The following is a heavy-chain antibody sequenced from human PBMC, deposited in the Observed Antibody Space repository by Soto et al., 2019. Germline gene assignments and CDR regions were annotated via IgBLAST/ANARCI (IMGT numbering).Heavy chain of an antibody. Sequence: GGSLRLSCAASGFTFSSYWMSWVRQAPAKGLEWVANIKQVGSEKYYVDSVKGRFTISRDNAKNSLYLQMNSLGTEDTAVYYCARESVGSSTSWGQGTLVTVSP. D-gene: IGHD6-6*01. CDR1: GFTFSSYW. V-gene: IGHV3-7*03. CDR2: IKQVGSEK. J-gene: IGHJ5*02. CDR3: ARESVGSSTS.